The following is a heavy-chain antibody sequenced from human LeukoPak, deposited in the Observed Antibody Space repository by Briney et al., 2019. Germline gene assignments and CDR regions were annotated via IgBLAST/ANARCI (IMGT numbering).Heavy chain of an antibody. CDR1: GSAFDSYG. CDR3: ANTTSHLFPLVLDF. D-gene: IGHD1-14*01. V-gene: IGHV1-18*01. J-gene: IGHJ4*02. Sequence: ASVKVSCNASGSAFDSYGINWVRQAPGQGLEWMGWISPDNGNTDYPERFQGRVTMTTDTSTRTAYMELRRLRSDDTAIYYCANTTSHLFPLVLDFWGQGTLVTVSS. CDR2: ISPDNGNT.